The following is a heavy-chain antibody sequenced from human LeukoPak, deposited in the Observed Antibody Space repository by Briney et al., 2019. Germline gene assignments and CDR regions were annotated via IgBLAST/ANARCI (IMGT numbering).Heavy chain of an antibody. Sequence: ASVKVSCKVSGYTLTELSMHWVRQAPGKGLEWMGGFDPEDGETIYAQKFQGRVTMTKDTSTDTAYMELSSLRSEDTAVYYCATAPPQVAHYLPFDYWGQGTLVTVSS. J-gene: IGHJ4*02. V-gene: IGHV1-24*01. D-gene: IGHD2-15*01. CDR3: ATAPPQVAHYLPFDY. CDR1: GYTLTELS. CDR2: FDPEDGET.